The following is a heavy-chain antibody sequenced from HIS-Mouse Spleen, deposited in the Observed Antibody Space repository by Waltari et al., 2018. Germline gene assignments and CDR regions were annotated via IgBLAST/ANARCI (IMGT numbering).Heavy chain of an antibody. CDR1: AGSIRSSSYY. J-gene: IGHJ2*01. V-gene: IGHV4-39*07. D-gene: IGHD6-13*01. Sequence: QLQLQESGPGLVKPSETLSLPCTVPAGSIRSSSYYWGWIRQPPGKGLEWIGSIYYSGSTYYNPSLKSRVTISVDTSKYQFSLKLSSVTAADTAVYYCAREIPYSSSWYDWYFDLWGRGTLVTVSS. CDR2: IYYSGST. CDR3: AREIPYSSSWYDWYFDL.